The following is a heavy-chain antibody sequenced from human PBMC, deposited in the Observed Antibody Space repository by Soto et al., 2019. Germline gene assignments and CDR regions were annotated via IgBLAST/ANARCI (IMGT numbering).Heavy chain of an antibody. J-gene: IGHJ4*02. CDR3: ATDTYTLVGGTMFGGSHIDY. CDR2: INPNSGGT. V-gene: IGHV1-2*02. CDR1: GYTFTGYY. Sequence: ASVKVSCKASGYTFTGYYMHWVRQAPGQGLEWMGWINPNSGGTNYAQKFQGRVTMTRDTSISTAYMELNSLRAEDTAVHYCATDTYTLVGGTMFGGSHIDYWGQGTLVTVSS. D-gene: IGHD1-26*01.